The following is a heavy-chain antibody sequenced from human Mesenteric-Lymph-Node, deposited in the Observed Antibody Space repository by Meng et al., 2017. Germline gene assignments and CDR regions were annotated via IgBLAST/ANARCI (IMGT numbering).Heavy chain of an antibody. CDR1: GFTFNNFA. J-gene: IGHJ6*02. Sequence: GGSLRLSCKTSGFTFNNFAMSWVRHVPGKGLEWVSAISGSGFSTYYVDSAKGRFTISRDNSENTLFLNMNNLRAEDTAIYYCMKDTPGVQGDSVNYYYMNMDVWGQGTMVTVSS. CDR2: ISGSGFST. D-gene: IGHD2-21*01. CDR3: MKDTPGVQGDSVNYYYMNMDV. V-gene: IGHV3-23*01.